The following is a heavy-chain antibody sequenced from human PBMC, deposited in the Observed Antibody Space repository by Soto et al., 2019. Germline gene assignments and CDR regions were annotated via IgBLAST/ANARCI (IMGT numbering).Heavy chain of an antibody. D-gene: IGHD3-16*02. CDR2: ISYGGSNK. V-gene: IGHV3-30*03. Sequence: QQQLLYSGGGVVQPGRSLRLSCAASGFTFSNYGMHWVRQAPGEGLDWVAVISYGGSNKYYADSVKGRFTISRDNSKNTLYLQMNSLRSEDTAVYYCARDLQPKTPRSFRGWFDPWGQGTLVTVSS. J-gene: IGHJ5*02. CDR3: ARDLQPKTPRSFRGWFDP. CDR1: GFTFSNYG.